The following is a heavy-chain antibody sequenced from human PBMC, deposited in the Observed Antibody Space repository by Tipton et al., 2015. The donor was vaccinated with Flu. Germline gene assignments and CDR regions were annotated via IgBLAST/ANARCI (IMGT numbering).Heavy chain of an antibody. CDR2: IDYSGT. V-gene: IGHV4-31*03. CDR1: GGSISSAGHH. CDR3: ARGTVGEGPVTMARDPYQYFGLDV. J-gene: IGHJ6*02. Sequence: TLSLTCTVSGGSISSAGHHWNWIRQVPGRGLEWIGYIDYSGTYYTPSLKNRLVMSTDASKNKMSLRLTSVTAADTPVYYCARGTVGEGPVTMARDPYQYFGLDVWGQGTTVIVSS. D-gene: IGHD3-10*01.